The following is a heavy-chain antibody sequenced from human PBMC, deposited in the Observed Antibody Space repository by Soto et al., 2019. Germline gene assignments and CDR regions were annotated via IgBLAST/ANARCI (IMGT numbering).Heavy chain of an antibody. D-gene: IGHD6-13*01. CDR2: IYYSGST. CDR1: GGSISSSSYY. Sequence: QLQLQESGPGLVKPSETLSLTCTVSGGSISSSSYYWGWIRQPPGKGLELIGSIYYSGSTYYNPSLKSRVTISVDTSKNQFYLKRSSVTAADTAVYYCARQRVSNYYYYYMDVWGKGTTVTVSS. J-gene: IGHJ6*03. V-gene: IGHV4-39*01. CDR3: ARQRVSNYYYYYMDV.